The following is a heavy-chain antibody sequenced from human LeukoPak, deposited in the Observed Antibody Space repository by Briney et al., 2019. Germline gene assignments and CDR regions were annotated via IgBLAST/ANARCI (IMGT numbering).Heavy chain of an antibody. CDR3: ARVYYYGSGSYFLGYMDV. D-gene: IGHD3-10*01. CDR1: GFTFSSYG. J-gene: IGHJ6*03. Sequence: GRSLRLSCAASGFTFSSYGMHWVRQAPGKGLEWVAVISYDGSNRYYADSVKGRFTISRDTSKNTLYLQMNSLRAEDTAVYYCARVYYYGSGSYFLGYMDVWGKGTTVTISS. V-gene: IGHV3-30*03. CDR2: ISYDGSNR.